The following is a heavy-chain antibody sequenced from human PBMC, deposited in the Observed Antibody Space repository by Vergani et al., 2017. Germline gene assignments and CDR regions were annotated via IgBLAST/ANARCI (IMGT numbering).Heavy chain of an antibody. D-gene: IGHD1-1*01. CDR3: ARHTTYTDS. Sequence: EVELVQSGPEMRKPGESLKISCKGSEYSFGNYWIGWVRQMPGKGLEWMGIIYPAYSDTSYSPSFQGQVTISADKSISTAFLQWDSLKASDTALYYCARHTTYTDSWGQGTLVTVSS. CDR1: EYSFGNYW. CDR2: IYPAYSDT. J-gene: IGHJ4*02. V-gene: IGHV5-51*01.